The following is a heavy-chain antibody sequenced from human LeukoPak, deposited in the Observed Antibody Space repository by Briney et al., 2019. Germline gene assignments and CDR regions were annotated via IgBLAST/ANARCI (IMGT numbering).Heavy chain of an antibody. V-gene: IGHV1-2*02. CDR1: GYTFTGYY. Sequence: ASVKVSCKASGYTFTGYYMHWVRQAPGHGLEWMGWINPNSGGTNYAQKFQGRVIMTRDTSISTAYMELSRLRSDDTAVYYCARSGSYYGNWFDPWGQGTLVTVSS. D-gene: IGHD1-26*01. J-gene: IGHJ5*02. CDR2: INPNSGGT. CDR3: ARSGSYYGNWFDP.